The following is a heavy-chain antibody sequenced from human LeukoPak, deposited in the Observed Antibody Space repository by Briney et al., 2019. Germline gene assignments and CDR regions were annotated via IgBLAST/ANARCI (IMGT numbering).Heavy chain of an antibody. D-gene: IGHD2-21*02. CDR2: VYSSGST. V-gene: IGHV4-4*07. CDR1: GGSISNYY. Sequence: SETLSLTCTVSGGSISNYYWSWIRQPAGKGLEWIGRVYSSGSTNYNPSLKSRVTMSVDTSKNQFSLKLSSVTAADTAVYYCARHYCAGDCYSRWYFDLWGRGTLVTVSS. J-gene: IGHJ2*01. CDR3: ARHYCAGDCYSRWYFDL.